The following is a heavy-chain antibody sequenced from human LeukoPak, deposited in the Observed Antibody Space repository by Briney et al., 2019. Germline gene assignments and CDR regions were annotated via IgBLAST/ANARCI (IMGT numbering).Heavy chain of an antibody. V-gene: IGHV3-21*01. J-gene: IGHJ4*02. Sequence: GGSLTLSCAASGFSFSSYSMNWVRQAPGRGLEWVSSINTGSYYIYYADSVKGRFTISRDNAKNSLYLQMNSLRAEDTAVYYCARADYDILTLPDYWGQGTLVTVSS. CDR2: INTGSYYI. CDR1: GFSFSSYS. D-gene: IGHD3-9*01. CDR3: ARADYDILTLPDY.